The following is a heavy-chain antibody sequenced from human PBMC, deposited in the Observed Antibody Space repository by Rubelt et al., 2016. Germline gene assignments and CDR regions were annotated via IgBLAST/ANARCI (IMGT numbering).Heavy chain of an antibody. V-gene: IGHV4-39*01. J-gene: IGHJ4*02. D-gene: IGHD4-17*01. Sequence: NPSLKSRVTISVDTSKNQFSLKLSSVTAADTAVYYCAREAYGDYGTALRVFDYWGQGTLVTVSS. CDR3: AREAYGDYGTALRVFDY.